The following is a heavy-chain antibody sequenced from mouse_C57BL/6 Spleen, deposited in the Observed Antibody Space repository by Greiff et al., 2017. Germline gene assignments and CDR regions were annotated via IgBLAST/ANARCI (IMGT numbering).Heavy chain of an antibody. CDR1: GYTFTSYG. J-gene: IGHJ2*01. V-gene: IGHV1-81*01. D-gene: IGHD1-1*01. CDR3: ARRGTTVVDYFGC. CDR2: IYPRSGNT. Sequence: QVQLQQSGAELARPGASVKLSCKASGYTFTSYGISWVKQRTGQGLEWIGEIYPRSGNTYYNEKFKGKATLTADKSSSTAYMELRSLTSEDTAVYFCARRGTTVVDYFGCWGQGITLTVSS.